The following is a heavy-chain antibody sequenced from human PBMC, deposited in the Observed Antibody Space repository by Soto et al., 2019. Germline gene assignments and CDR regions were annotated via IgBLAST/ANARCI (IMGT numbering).Heavy chain of an antibody. CDR3: ARESSNIYDRHFRLDP. CDR2: ISHTGQT. Sequence: SETLSLTCRISGGSIFNYFWTWIRQSPGNRLEWIGDISHTGQTNYNPSLKSRVTLSVDISENEFSLRLASVTPADSALYFCARESSNIYDRHFRLDPWGQGTLVTVSS. J-gene: IGHJ5*02. CDR1: GGSIFNYF. V-gene: IGHV4-59*01. D-gene: IGHD3-16*01.